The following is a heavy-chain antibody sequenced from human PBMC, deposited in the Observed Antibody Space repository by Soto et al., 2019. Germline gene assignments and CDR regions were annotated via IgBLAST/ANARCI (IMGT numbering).Heavy chain of an antibody. V-gene: IGHV1-18*04. J-gene: IGHJ6*02. D-gene: IGHD3-10*01. CDR3: ARDNGFGESDV. Sequence: GASVKPSSKASGFAQNNYAIHWVRQAPGQRLEWMGWISAYNGNTNYAQKLQGRVTMTTDTSTSTAYMELRSLRSDDTAVYYCARDNGFGESDVWGQGTTVTVSS. CDR1: GFAQNNYA. CDR2: ISAYNGNT.